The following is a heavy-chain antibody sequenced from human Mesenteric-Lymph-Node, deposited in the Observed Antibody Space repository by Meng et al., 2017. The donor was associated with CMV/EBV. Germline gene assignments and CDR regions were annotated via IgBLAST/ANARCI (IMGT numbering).Heavy chain of an antibody. CDR1: GDSISSGGYN. V-gene: IGHV4-31*03. CDR2: MYYSGST. D-gene: IGHD2-21*01. Sequence: LRLSCTVSGDSISSGGYNWYWIRQHPGKGLEWIGYMYYSGSTYHNPSLKSRVTISVDTSKNQFSLKLTSVTAADTAVYYCARYRGSGEGWFDPWGQGTLVTVSS. J-gene: IGHJ5*02. CDR3: ARYRGSGEGWFDP.